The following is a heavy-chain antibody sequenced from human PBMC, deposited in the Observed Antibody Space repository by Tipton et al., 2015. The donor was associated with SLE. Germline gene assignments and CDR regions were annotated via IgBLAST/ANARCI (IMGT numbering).Heavy chain of an antibody. V-gene: IGHV4-61*02. CDR3: AREGGAARRYWYFDL. J-gene: IGHJ2*01. CDR1: GGSISSGSYY. D-gene: IGHD6-6*01. CDR2: FYSSVST. Sequence: LRLSCTVSGGSISSGSYYWSGIRQPAGEGLEWIGRFYSSVSTNYNPSLKSRVTISVDTSKNHFSLKLSSVTAADTAVYYCAREGGAARRYWYFDLWGRGTLVTVSS.